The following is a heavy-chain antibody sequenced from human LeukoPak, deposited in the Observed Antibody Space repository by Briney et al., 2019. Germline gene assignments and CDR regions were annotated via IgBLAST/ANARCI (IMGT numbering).Heavy chain of an antibody. CDR2: IYYSGST. CDR1: GYSISSSNW. V-gene: IGHV4-28*01. Sequence: PSETLSLTCAVSGYSISSSNWWGWIRPPPGKGLEWIGYIYYSGSTYYNPSLKSRVTMSVDTSKNQFSLKLSSVTAVDTAVYYCASGTTVTSKIDYWGQGTLVTVSS. CDR3: ASGTTVTSKIDY. J-gene: IGHJ4*02. D-gene: IGHD4-17*01.